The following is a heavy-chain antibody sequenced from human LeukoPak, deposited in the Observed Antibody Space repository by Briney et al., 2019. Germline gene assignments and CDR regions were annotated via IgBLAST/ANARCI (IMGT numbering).Heavy chain of an antibody. J-gene: IGHJ4*02. CDR1: GGTFSSYA. D-gene: IGHD5-18*01. Sequence: GSLVNVSCKASGGTFSSYAISWVRQAPGQGLEWMGGIIPIFGTANYAQKFQGRVTITADESTSTAYMELSSLRSEDTAVYYCARGLVDTAMVFDYWGQGTLVTVSS. CDR3: ARGLVDTAMVFDY. V-gene: IGHV1-69*01. CDR2: IIPIFGTA.